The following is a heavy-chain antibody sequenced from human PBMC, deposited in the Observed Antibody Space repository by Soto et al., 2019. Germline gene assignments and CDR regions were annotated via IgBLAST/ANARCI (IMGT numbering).Heavy chain of an antibody. D-gene: IGHD4-17*01. J-gene: IGHJ4*02. CDR3: ARDGGYGDSTDY. CDR1: GGSVSSGSYY. Sequence: QVQLQESGPGLVKPSETLSLTCTVSGGSVSSGSYYWSWIRQPPGKGLEWIGYIYYSGSTNYNPSLKIRVTISVDTSKNQFSLELSSVTAADTAVYYCARDGGYGDSTDYWGQGTLVTVSS. CDR2: IYYSGST. V-gene: IGHV4-61*01.